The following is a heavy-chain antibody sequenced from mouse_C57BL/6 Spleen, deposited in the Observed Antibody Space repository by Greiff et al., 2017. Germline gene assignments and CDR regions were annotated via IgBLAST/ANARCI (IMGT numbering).Heavy chain of an antibody. J-gene: IGHJ4*01. V-gene: IGHV1-39*01. Sequence: VQLKQSGPELVKPGASVKISCKASGYSFTDYNMNWVKQSNGKSLEWIGVINPNYGTTSYNQKFKGKATLTVDQSSSTAYMRLNSLTSEDSAVYYCARGDYEDYYYAMDYWGQGTSVTVSS. CDR3: ARGDYEDYYYAMDY. CDR1: GYSFTDYN. CDR2: INPNYGTT. D-gene: IGHD2-4*01.